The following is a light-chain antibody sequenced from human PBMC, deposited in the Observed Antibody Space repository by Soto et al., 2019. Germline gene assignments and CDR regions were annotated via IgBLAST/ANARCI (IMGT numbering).Light chain of an antibody. CDR3: QQYQNWPPLT. J-gene: IGKJ4*01. V-gene: IGKV3-15*01. Sequence: EIVMTQSPATLSVSPGETATLSCRASQSVSYNLAWYQQKPGQGPRLLIYGAFTRVTGIPARFSGSGSGTEFTPTISSLQSEDFVAYYCQQYQNWPPLTFGGGTKVEIK. CDR1: QSVSYN. CDR2: GAF.